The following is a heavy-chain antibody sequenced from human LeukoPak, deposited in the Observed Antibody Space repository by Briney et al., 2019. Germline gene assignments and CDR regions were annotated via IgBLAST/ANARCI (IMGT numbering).Heavy chain of an antibody. CDR3: ARVRDYDSSGYYLTGYYYYMDV. V-gene: IGHV3-7*01. CDR2: IKPDGSQK. J-gene: IGHJ6*03. CDR1: GFTFTTSW. D-gene: IGHD3-22*01. Sequence: GGSLRLSCAVSGFTFTTSWMNWIRQAPGKGLEWVAGIKPDGSQKYYVDSVKGRFTISRDNVQNSLYLQMNSLRAEDTAVYYCARVRDYDSSGYYLTGYYYYMDVWGKGTTVTVSS.